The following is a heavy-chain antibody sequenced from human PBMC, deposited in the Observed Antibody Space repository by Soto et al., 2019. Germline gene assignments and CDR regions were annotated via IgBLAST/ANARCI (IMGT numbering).Heavy chain of an antibody. CDR3: ARGGPYYYDTEFDY. CDR2: ISSSSSTI. V-gene: IGHV3-48*01. CDR1: GFTFSSYS. D-gene: IGHD3-22*01. J-gene: IGHJ4*02. Sequence: EVQLVESGGGLVQPGGSLRLSCAASGFTFSSYSMNWVRQAPGKGLEWVSYISSSSSTIYYEDSVKGRFTISRDNAKNSLYLQMNSLRAEDTAVYYCARGGPYYYDTEFDYWGQGTLVTVSS.